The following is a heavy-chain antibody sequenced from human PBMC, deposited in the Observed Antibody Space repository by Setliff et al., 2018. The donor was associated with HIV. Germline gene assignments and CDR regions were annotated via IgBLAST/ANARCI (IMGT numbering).Heavy chain of an antibody. J-gene: IGHJ4*02. CDR1: GFTFSSYA. Sequence: EASGFTFSSYAMSWVRQAPGKGLEWVSVIYSDGSSYYADSVRGRFTISRDNYKNTPYLQMNSLRVEDTAVYYCAKEPKLGGIAAPFDYWGQGTLVTVSS. V-gene: IGHV3-23*03. CDR2: IYSDGSS. D-gene: IGHD6-6*01. CDR3: AKEPKLGGIAAPFDY.